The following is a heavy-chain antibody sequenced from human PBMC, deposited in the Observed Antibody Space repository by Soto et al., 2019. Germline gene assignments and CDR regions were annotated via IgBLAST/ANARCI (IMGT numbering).Heavy chain of an antibody. J-gene: IGHJ1*01. CDR3: ASGVAVDRFEF. CDR1: GGTFNIFA. D-gene: IGHD2-15*01. Sequence: QVQLVQSGAEVRKPGSSVKVSCQASGGTFNIFAFSWVRQAPGQGLQFVGGIVPLSGTAKSAQEFQDRVTFTADESTSTIYMELMSLQADDTAIFYCASGVAVDRFEFWGQGTLVTVSS. V-gene: IGHV1-69*01. CDR2: IVPLSGTA.